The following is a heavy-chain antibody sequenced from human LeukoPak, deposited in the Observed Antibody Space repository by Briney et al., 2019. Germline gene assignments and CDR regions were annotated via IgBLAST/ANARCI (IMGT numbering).Heavy chain of an antibody. V-gene: IGHV3-66*01. CDR3: ARVGSYYDILTGYYLSVGYDY. CDR2: IYSGGST. J-gene: IGHJ4*02. CDR1: GFTVSSNY. Sequence: GGSLRLSCAASGFTVSSNYMSWVRQAPGKGLEWVSVIYSGGSTYYADSVKGRFTISRDNSKNTLYLQMNSLRAEDTAVYYCARVGSYYDILTGYYLSVGYDYWGQGTLVTVSS. D-gene: IGHD3-9*01.